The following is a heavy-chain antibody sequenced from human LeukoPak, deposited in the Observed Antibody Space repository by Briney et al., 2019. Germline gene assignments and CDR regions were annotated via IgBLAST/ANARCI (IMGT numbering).Heavy chain of an antibody. CDR1: RFTFSSYG. D-gene: IGHD3-16*01. J-gene: IGHJ5*02. CDR2: IRYDGSNK. Sequence: GGSLRLSCAASRFTFSSYGMHWVRQAPGKGLEWVAFIRYDGSNKYYADSVKGRFIISRDNSKNTLYLQMNSPRAEDTAVYYCAKDGGIKFDPWGQGTLVTVSS. V-gene: IGHV3-30*02. CDR3: AKDGGIKFDP.